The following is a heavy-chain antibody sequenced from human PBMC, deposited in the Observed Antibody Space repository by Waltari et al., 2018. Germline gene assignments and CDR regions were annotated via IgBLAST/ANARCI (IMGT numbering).Heavy chain of an antibody. D-gene: IGHD2-21*01. CDR1: GESFRGPF. Sequence: QVQLHQWGAGLLKPSETLSLPCAVSGESFRGPFRTWFRQSPGKGLEWVGAIHYSGSTNYNPSLKSRLSLSVDTTKKQFSLRLTSVTAADTGVYFCARYGEVPPNYFFDYWGQGTLVTVSS. V-gene: IGHV4-34*01. J-gene: IGHJ4*01. CDR3: ARYGEVPPNYFFDY. CDR2: IHYSGST.